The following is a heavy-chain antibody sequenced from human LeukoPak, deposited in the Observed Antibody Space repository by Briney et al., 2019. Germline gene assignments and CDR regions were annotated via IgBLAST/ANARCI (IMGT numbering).Heavy chain of an antibody. D-gene: IGHD2-21*02. Sequence: GGSLRLSCAASGFAFDDYAMHWVRQAPGKGLEWVSLISGDGGSTYYADSVKGRFTISRDNSKNSLYLQMNSLGTEDTALYYCAKEYCGGDCRAFDIWGQGTMVTVSS. CDR3: AKEYCGGDCRAFDI. CDR2: ISGDGGST. V-gene: IGHV3-43*02. J-gene: IGHJ3*02. CDR1: GFAFDDYA.